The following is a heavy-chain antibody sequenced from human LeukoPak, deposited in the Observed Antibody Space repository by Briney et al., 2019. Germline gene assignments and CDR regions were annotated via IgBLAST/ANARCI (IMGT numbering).Heavy chain of an antibody. CDR3: ARVGQESITGTTLYGY. D-gene: IGHD1-7*01. CDR2: ISAYNGNT. V-gene: IGHV1-18*01. J-gene: IGHJ4*02. Sequence: ASVKVSCKASGYTFTSYGISWVRQAPGQGLEWMGWISAYNGNTNYAQKLQGRVTMTTDTSTSTAYMELRSLRSDDTHVYYCARVGQESITGTTLYGYWGQGTLGTVSS. CDR1: GYTFTSYG.